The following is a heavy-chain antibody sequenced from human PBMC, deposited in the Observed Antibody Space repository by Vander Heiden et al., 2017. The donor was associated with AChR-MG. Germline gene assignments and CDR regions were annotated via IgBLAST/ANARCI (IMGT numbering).Heavy chain of an antibody. CDR3: ARQDTTRWFDP. Sequence: QVQLQESGPGLVKPSETLSLTCTVSGGSISSYYWNWIRQPPGKGLEWLGYIYYSGTTNYHPSLKSRVTISVDTSKNQFSLKLSSVTAADTAVYYCARQDTTRWFDPWGQGTLVTVSS. CDR2: IYYSGTT. D-gene: IGHD1-1*01. J-gene: IGHJ5*02. CDR1: GGSISSYY. V-gene: IGHV4-59*01.